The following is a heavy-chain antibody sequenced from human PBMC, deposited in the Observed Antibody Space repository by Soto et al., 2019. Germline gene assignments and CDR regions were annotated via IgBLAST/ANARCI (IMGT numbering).Heavy chain of an antibody. CDR1: GFTFSSYA. CDR3: ANSYSSSWTWFDP. D-gene: IGHD6-13*01. J-gene: IGHJ5*02. V-gene: IGHV3-23*01. CDR2: ISGSGGST. Sequence: GSMGLSRAAYGFTFSSYAMSWVRQDPGKGLEWVSAISGSGGSTYYADSVKGRFTISRDNSKNTLYLQMNSLRAEDTAVYYCANSYSSSWTWFDPWGQGTLVTVSS.